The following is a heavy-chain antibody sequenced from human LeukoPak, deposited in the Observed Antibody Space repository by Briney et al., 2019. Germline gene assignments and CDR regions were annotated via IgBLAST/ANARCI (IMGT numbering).Heavy chain of an antibody. Sequence: GGSLRLSCAASGFTFSSYAMHWVSQAPGKGLEWVSAISGSGGRTDYADSVKGRFTISRDNSMDTLFLQMNSLRAEDTAVYYCAKGDIVVVPAALRFDYWGQGTLVTVSS. J-gene: IGHJ4*02. CDR2: ISGSGGRT. V-gene: IGHV3-23*01. CDR3: AKGDIVVVPAALRFDY. CDR1: GFTFSSYA. D-gene: IGHD2-2*01.